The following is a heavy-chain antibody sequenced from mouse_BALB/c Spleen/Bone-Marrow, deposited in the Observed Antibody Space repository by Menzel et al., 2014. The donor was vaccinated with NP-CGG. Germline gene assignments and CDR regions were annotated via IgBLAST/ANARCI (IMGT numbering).Heavy chain of an antibody. CDR2: INSNGGST. V-gene: IGHV5-6-3*01. CDR1: GFTFSSYG. Sequence: EVQLQQSGGGLVQPGGSLKLSCAASGFTFSSYGMSWVRQTPDKRLELVATINSNGGSTYYPDTVKGRLTISRDNAKNTLYLQMSSLKSEDTAMYYCARHRYYFDYWGQGTTLTVSS. J-gene: IGHJ2*01. CDR3: ARHRYYFDY.